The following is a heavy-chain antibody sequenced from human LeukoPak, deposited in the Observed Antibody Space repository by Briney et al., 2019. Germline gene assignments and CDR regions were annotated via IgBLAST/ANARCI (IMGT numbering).Heavy chain of an antibody. J-gene: IGHJ5*02. V-gene: IGHV4-34*01. Sequence: SETLSLICAVYGWSFNDYYWNWVRQPPGKGLEWIGEINARGDTNYNPSLKSRVTISVDSSKNQFSLTLTSMIAADTAIYYCARGQVPAARGYNWFDPSGPGTLVTVSS. CDR2: INARGDT. D-gene: IGHD2-2*01. CDR1: GWSFNDYY. CDR3: ARGQVPAARGYNWFDP.